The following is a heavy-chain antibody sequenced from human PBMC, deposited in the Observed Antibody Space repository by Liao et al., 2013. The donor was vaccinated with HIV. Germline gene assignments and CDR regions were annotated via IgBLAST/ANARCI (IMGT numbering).Heavy chain of an antibody. CDR2: INHSGST. V-gene: IGHV4-59*12. Sequence: QVQLQESGPGLVKPSETLSLTCTVSGGSISSYYWSWIRQPPGKGLEWIGEINHSGSTNYNPSLKSRVTISVDTSKNQFSLKLSSVTAADTAVYYCAREDSGSYYGYWGQGTLVTVSS. J-gene: IGHJ4*02. CDR1: GGSISSYY. CDR3: AREDSGSYYGY. D-gene: IGHD1-26*01.